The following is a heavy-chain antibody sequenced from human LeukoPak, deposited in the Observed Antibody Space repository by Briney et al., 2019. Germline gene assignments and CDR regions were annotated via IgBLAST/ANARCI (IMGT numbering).Heavy chain of an antibody. D-gene: IGHD3-22*01. CDR2: ITGSGGRT. V-gene: IGHV3-23*01. CDR1: GFTFSNYA. J-gene: IGHJ4*02. CDR3: AKASRGDSSGYYSAFDY. Sequence: PGGSLRLSCATSGFTFSNYAMNWVRQAPGKGLEWVSAITGSGGRTYYADSVKGRFTISRDNSKNTLYLQMNSLRAEDTAVYYCAKASRGDSSGYYSAFDYWGQGTLVTVSS.